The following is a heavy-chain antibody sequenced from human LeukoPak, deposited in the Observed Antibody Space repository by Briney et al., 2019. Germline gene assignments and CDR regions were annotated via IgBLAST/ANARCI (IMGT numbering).Heavy chain of an antibody. CDR2: GHHSGST. CDR1: GGSISSGGYY. CDR3: ARENAGTHHDSTAAFHS. Sequence: SETLSLTCTVSGGSISSGGYYWSWIRQHPGKGLEWIGYGHHSGSTNYSPSLRSRVTISVDTSKNQFSLKLSSVTAADTAVYYCARENAGTHHDSTAAFHSRGQGTLVTVSS. V-gene: IGHV4-61*08. D-gene: IGHD3-22*01. J-gene: IGHJ4*02.